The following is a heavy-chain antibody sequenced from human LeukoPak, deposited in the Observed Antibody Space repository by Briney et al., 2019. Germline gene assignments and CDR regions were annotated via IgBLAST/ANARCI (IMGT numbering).Heavy chain of an antibody. Sequence: GASVKVSCKASGYTFTRYYMHWVRQAPGQGLEWMGIINPSGGSTNYAQKFQGRVTITADESTSTAYMELSSLRSEDTAVYYCARGPFGVVINPFDYWGQGTLVTVSS. D-gene: IGHD3-3*01. V-gene: IGHV1-46*01. CDR3: ARGPFGVVINPFDY. J-gene: IGHJ4*02. CDR2: INPSGGST. CDR1: GYTFTRYY.